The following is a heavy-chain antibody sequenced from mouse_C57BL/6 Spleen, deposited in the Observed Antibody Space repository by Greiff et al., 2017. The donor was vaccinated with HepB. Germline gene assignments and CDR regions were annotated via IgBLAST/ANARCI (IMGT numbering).Heavy chain of an antibody. CDR2: ISSGGSYT. D-gene: IGHD2-2*01. Sequence: EVQGVESGGDLVKPGGSLKLSCAASGFTFSSYGMSWVRQTPDKRLEWVATISSGGSYTYYPDSVKGRFTISRDNAKNTLYLQMSSLKSEDTAMYYCARHPYGYYVDYWGQGTTLTVSS. V-gene: IGHV5-6*01. CDR1: GFTFSSYG. J-gene: IGHJ2*01. CDR3: ARHPYGYYVDY.